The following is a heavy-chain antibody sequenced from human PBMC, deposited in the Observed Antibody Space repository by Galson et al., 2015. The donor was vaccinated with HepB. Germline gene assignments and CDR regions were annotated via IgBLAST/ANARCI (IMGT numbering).Heavy chain of an antibody. CDR3: ARETPDTYYFDS. CDR1: GYTLTNYH. Sequence: SVKVSCKASGYTLTNYHFHWVRQAPGQGPEWMGKIFAGGGSTRFAERFQGRVTLTRDSSTSTIYMEVSSLRSDDTAVYYCARETPDTYYFDSWGQGILVTVSS. CDR2: IFAGGGST. J-gene: IGHJ4*02. D-gene: IGHD2-15*01. V-gene: IGHV1-46*01.